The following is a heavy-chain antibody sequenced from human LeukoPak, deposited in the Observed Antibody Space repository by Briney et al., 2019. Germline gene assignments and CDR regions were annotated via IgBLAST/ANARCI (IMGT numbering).Heavy chain of an antibody. CDR1: GGSISGGGYS. V-gene: IGHV4-30-2*01. J-gene: IGHJ6*02. D-gene: IGHD4-23*01. CDR2: IYHSGST. CDR3: ARGVTHYYYYGMDV. Sequence: SETLSLTCAVSGGSISGGGYSWSWIRQPPGKGLEWIGYIYHSGSTYYNPSLKSRVTISVDRSKNQFSLKLSSVTAADTAVYYCARGVTHYYYYGMDVWGQGTTVTVSS.